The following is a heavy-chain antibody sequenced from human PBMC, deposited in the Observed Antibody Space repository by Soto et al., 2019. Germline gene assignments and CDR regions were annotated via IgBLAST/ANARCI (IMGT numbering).Heavy chain of an antibody. CDR1: GYTFTSYY. V-gene: IGHV1-2*04. Sequence: GASVKVSCKASGYTFTSYYMHWVRQAPGQGLEWMGWINPNSGGTNYAQKFQGWVTMTRDTSISTAYMELSRLRSDVTAVHYCARDRIAAAGNYYYYYGMDVWGQGTTVTVSS. CDR3: ARDRIAAAGNYYYYYGMDV. D-gene: IGHD6-13*01. J-gene: IGHJ6*02. CDR2: INPNSGGT.